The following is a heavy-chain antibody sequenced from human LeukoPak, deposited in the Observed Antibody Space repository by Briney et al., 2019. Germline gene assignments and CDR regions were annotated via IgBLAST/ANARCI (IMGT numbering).Heavy chain of an antibody. Sequence: PGRSLRLSCAASGFIVSSNYMSWVRQAPGKGLEWVSVLYSDGNTYYADSVKGRFTTSRHNSKNTLYLQMNSLRPEDTALYYCARIVPTTRDYFDYWGQETLVTVSS. CDR1: GFIVSSNY. J-gene: IGHJ4*02. D-gene: IGHD5-12*01. V-gene: IGHV3-53*04. CDR3: ARIVPTTRDYFDY. CDR2: LYSDGNT.